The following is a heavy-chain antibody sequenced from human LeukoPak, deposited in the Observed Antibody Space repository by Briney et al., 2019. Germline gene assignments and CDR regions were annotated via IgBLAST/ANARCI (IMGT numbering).Heavy chain of an antibody. Sequence: ASVKVSCRASGYTFTSYAIHWVRQAPGQRLEWMGWINAGNGNTQYSQKFQGRVTITRDTSASTAYMELSSLRSEDTAVYYCARVSGYSYGYPHYGMDVWGQGTTVTVSS. CDR2: INAGNGNT. D-gene: IGHD5-18*01. J-gene: IGHJ6*02. CDR1: GYTFTSYA. CDR3: ARVSGYSYGYPHYGMDV. V-gene: IGHV1-3*01.